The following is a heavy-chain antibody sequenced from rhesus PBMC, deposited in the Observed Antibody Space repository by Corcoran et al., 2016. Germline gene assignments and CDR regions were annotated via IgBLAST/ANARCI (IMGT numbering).Heavy chain of an antibody. D-gene: IGHD6-13*01. CDR3: AKSYSSWYYFDY. J-gene: IGHJ4*01. V-gene: IGHV3S25*01. CDR1: GFTFSSYW. Sequence: EVQLVESGGGLAKPGGSLRLSCAASGFTFSSYWMNWVRQAPGKGLEWVSAINRGGGNTYYADSVKGRFTISRDNSKNTLSLQMNSLRAEDTAVYYCAKSYSSWYYFDYWGQGVLVTVSS. CDR2: INRGGGNT.